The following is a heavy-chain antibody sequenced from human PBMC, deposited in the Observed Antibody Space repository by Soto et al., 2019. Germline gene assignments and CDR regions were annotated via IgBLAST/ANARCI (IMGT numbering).Heavy chain of an antibody. CDR3: ARDYEGDWFDP. J-gene: IGHJ5*02. D-gene: IGHD3-3*01. CDR1: GFTFSTYW. Sequence: VQLVESGGGVVQPGRSLRLSCAASGFTFSTYWMHWVRQAPGKGLVWVSRINGDGSDTTYADSVKGRFTVSRDNAKNTLYLQMNTLRAEDTAVYYCARDYEGDWFDPWGQGTLVTVSS. CDR2: INGDGSDT. V-gene: IGHV3-74*01.